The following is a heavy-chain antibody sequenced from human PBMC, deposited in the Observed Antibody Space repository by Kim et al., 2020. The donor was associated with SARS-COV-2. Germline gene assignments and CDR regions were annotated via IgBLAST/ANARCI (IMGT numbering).Heavy chain of an antibody. CDR3: ASRGYSRGAFDI. D-gene: IGHD6-13*01. V-gene: IGHV5-51*01. Sequence: RYSPSSQGQVTISADKSISTAYLQWSSLKASDTAMYYCASRGYSRGAFDIWGQGTMVTVSS. J-gene: IGHJ3*02.